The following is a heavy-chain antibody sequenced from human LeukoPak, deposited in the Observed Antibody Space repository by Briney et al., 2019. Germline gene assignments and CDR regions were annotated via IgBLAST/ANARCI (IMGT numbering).Heavy chain of an antibody. J-gene: IGHJ6*03. D-gene: IGHD1-26*01. CDR1: GFTFSSYW. CDR3: ARAEVGAHYYYYMDV. CDR2: INSDGSST. V-gene: IGHV3-74*01. Sequence: PGGSLRLSCAASGFTFSSYWMHWVRQAPGKGLVWVSRINSDGSSTSYADSVKGRFTISRDNAKNSLYLQMNGLRAEDTALYYCARAEVGAHYYYYMDVWGKGTTVTVSS.